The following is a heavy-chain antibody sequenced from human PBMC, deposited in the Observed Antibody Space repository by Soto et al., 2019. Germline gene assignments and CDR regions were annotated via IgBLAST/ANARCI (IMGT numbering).Heavy chain of an antibody. J-gene: IGHJ5*02. CDR2: ISSSSSTI. CDR3: ARHPERIAQIGWFDP. V-gene: IGHV3-48*01. D-gene: IGHD6-13*01. CDR1: GFTFSSYS. Sequence: GGSLRLSCAAPGFTFSSYSMNWVRQAPGKGLEWVSYISSSSSTIYYADSVKGRFTISRDNAKNSLYLQMNSLRAEDTAVYYCARHPERIAQIGWFDPWGQGTLVTVSS.